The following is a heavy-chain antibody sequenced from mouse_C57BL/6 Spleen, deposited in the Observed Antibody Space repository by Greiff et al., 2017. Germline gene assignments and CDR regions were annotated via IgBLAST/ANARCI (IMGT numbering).Heavy chain of an antibody. CDR3: TRHNGSSFLDY. CDR2: IDPDTGGT. V-gene: IGHV1-15*01. D-gene: IGHD1-1*01. CDR1: GYTFTDYE. Sequence: VQLQQSGAELVRPGASVTLSCKASGYTFTDYEMPWVKQTPVHGLEWIGAIDPDTGGTAYNQKFKGKAILTADKSSSTAYMELRSLTSADSAVYYCTRHNGSSFLDYGGQGTTLTVSS. J-gene: IGHJ2*01.